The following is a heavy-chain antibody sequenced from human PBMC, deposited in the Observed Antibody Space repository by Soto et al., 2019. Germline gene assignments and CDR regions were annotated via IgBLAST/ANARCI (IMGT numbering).Heavy chain of an antibody. CDR3: ARVKVQWLVRYFQH. Sequence: SETLSLTCAVYCGSFSGYYWSWIRQPPGKGLEWIGEINHSGSTNYNPSLKSRVTISVDTSKNQFSLKLSSVTAADTAVYYCARVKVQWLVRYFQHWGQGTLVTVSS. D-gene: IGHD6-19*01. J-gene: IGHJ1*01. CDR1: CGSFSGYY. CDR2: INHSGST. V-gene: IGHV4-34*01.